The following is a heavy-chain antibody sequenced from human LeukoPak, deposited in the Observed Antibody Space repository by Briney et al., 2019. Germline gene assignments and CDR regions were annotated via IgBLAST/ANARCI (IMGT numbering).Heavy chain of an antibody. CDR3: ARDPVGYCSGGSCYPPGYFDY. V-gene: IGHV4-59*01. J-gene: IGHJ4*02. Sequence: SETLSLTCTVSGGSISSYYWSWIRQPPGKGLEWTGYIYYSGSTNYNPSLKSRVTISVDTSKNQFSLKLSSVTAADTAVYYCARDPVGYCSGGSCYPPGYFDYWGQGTLVTVSS. CDR1: GGSISSYY. D-gene: IGHD2-15*01. CDR2: IYYSGST.